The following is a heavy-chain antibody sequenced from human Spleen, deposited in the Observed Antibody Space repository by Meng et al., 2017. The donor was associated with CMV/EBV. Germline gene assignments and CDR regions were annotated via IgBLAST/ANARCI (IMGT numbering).Heavy chain of an antibody. V-gene: IGHV3-11*04. CDR1: VTLSDYY. D-gene: IGHD6-13*01. CDR2: ISSSGSPI. J-gene: IGHJ6*02. Sequence: VTLSDYYMNWISQAQGEGLKWVSYISSSGSPIYYGDSVKGRLTIYRDNAKNSLYLQMNSLGAEDTAVYYCARDLRGYGSSWYDMDVWGQGTTVTVSS. CDR3: ARDLRGYGSSWYDMDV.